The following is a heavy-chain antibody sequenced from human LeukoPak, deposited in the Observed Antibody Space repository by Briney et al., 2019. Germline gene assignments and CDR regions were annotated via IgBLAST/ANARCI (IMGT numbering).Heavy chain of an antibody. CDR3: AKVDSRGGFSAFRPPDY. J-gene: IGHJ4*02. D-gene: IGHD5-12*01. CDR1: GFTFDDYG. Sequence: PGGSLRLSCAASGFTFDDYGMSWVRQAPGKGLEWVANTKQDGSEKYYVDSVKGRFIISRDNGKNLLYLQMNSLRAEDTAVYFCAKVDSRGGFSAFRPPDYWGQGTLVTVSS. CDR2: TKQDGSEK. V-gene: IGHV3-7*01.